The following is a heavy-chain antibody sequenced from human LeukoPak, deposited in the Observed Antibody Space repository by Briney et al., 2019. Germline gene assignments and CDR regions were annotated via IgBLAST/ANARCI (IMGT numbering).Heavy chain of an antibody. CDR1: GYTFTSYG. CDR3: ARDGFRALPFLEWPKKFGY. V-gene: IGHV1-18*01. CDR2: ISAYNGNT. Sequence: GATVKVSCKASGYTFTSYGISWVRQAPGQGLEWMGWISAYNGNTNYAQKLQGRVTMTTDTSTSTAYMELRSLRSDDTAVYYCARDGFRALPFLEWPKKFGYWGQGTLVSVSS. D-gene: IGHD3-3*01. J-gene: IGHJ4*02.